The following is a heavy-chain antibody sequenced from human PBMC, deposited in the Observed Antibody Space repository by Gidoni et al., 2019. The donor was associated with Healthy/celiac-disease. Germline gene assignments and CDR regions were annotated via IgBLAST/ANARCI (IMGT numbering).Heavy chain of an antibody. CDR1: GFTFRNAW. V-gene: IGHV3-15*01. D-gene: IGHD3-22*01. CDR3: TTEGDSSGYYLSDY. Sequence: SLRLSCAASGFTFRNAWMSWVRQAPGKGLEWVGRIKSKTDGGTTDYAAPVKGRFTISRDDSKNTRYLQMNSLKTEDTAVYYCTTEGDSSGYYLSDYWGQGTLVTVSS. CDR2: IKSKTDGGTT. J-gene: IGHJ4*02.